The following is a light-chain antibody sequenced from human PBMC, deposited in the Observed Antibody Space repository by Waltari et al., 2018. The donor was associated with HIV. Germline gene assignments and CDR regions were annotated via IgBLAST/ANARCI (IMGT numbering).Light chain of an antibody. CDR1: QDITNY. CDR3: QQYDILPYT. J-gene: IGKJ2*01. V-gene: IGKV1-33*01. CDR2: DAS. Sequence: DIQMTQSPSSLSAPVGDRVTITCQASQDITNYLNWYQQKPGKAPKLLIYDASNLETGVPSRFSGSGSGTDFTFTINSLQPEDIATYYCQQYDILPYTFGQGTTLEIK.